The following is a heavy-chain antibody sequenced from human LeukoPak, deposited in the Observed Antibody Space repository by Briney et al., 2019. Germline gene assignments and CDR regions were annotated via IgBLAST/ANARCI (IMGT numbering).Heavy chain of an antibody. Sequence: GGSLRLPCAASGFTFSSYSMNWVRQAPGKGLEWVSSISSSSTIIYYADSEKGRFTISRDNAKNSLFLQMNSLRAEDTAVYYCARDLFDDYTLDYWGQGTLVTVSS. V-gene: IGHV3-21*01. CDR1: GFTFSSYS. J-gene: IGHJ4*02. CDR3: ARDLFDDYTLDY. D-gene: IGHD3-16*01. CDR2: ISSSSTII.